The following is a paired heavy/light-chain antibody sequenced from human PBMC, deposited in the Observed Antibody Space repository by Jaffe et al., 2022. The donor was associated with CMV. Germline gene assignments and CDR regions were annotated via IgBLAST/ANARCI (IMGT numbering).Heavy chain of an antibody. CDR1: GGSISSSSYY. J-gene: IGHJ4*02. CDR3: ARHVRPNYDILTGYYKTKYYFDY. D-gene: IGHD3-9*01. CDR2: IYYSGST. Sequence: QLQLQESGPGLVKPSETLSLTCTVSGGSISSSSYYWGWIRQPPGKGLEWIGSIYYSGSTYYNPSLKSRVTISVDTSKNQFSLKLSSVTAADTAVYYCARHVRPNYDILTGYYKTKYYFDYWGQGTLVTVSS. V-gene: IGHV4-39*01.
Light chain of an antibody. V-gene: IGLV2-8*01. CDR1: SSDVGGYNY. CDR3: SSYAGSIYVV. J-gene: IGLJ2*01. CDR2: EVS. Sequence: QSALTQPPSASGSPGQSVTISCTGTSSDVGGYNYVSWYQQHPGKAPKLMIYEVSKRPSGVPDRFSGSKSGNTASLTVSGLQAEDEADYYCSSYAGSIYVVFGGGTKLTVL.